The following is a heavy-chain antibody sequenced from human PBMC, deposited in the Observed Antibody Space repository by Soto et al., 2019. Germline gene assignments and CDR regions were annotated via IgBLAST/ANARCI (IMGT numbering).Heavy chain of an antibody. CDR2: ILYDGSDK. CDR3: AKAGGGFADFVNH. J-gene: IGHJ4*02. Sequence: WSLRLSCAASVFAFSSYGMHWVRHAPGKGLEWVTGILYDGSDKYYADSVKGRFTISRENSKNTLYLQMNSLRTEDSAVYYCAKAGGGFADFVNHWGQGTPVTVSS. D-gene: IGHD2-21*01. V-gene: IGHV3-30*18. CDR1: VFAFSSYG.